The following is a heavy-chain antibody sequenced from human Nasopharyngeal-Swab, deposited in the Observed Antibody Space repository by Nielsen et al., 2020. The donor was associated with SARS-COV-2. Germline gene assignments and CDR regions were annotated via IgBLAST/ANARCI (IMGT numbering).Heavy chain of an antibody. J-gene: IGHJ4*02. CDR1: GFTFSDYY. Sequence: GGSLRLSCAASGFTFSDYYMSWIRQAPGKGLEYISYISGSGGTIYYGDSMKGRFTISRDNAKNSLYLQMNSLRAEDTAVCYCARDRANWDFDYWGQGTLVTVSS. D-gene: IGHD7-27*01. V-gene: IGHV3-11*04. CDR2: ISGSGGTI. CDR3: ARDRANWDFDY.